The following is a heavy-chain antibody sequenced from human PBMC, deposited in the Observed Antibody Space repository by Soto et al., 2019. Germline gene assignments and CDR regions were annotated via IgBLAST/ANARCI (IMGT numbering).Heavy chain of an antibody. CDR3: AKDRPGRVAGTLNWFDP. Sequence: GGSLRLSCAAAGLTFSSYAMSWVRPAPGKGLEWVSAISGSGGSTYYADSVKGRFTISRDNSKNTLYLQMNSLRAEDTAVYYCAKDRPGRVAGTLNWFDPWGQGTLVTVSS. J-gene: IGHJ5*02. CDR2: ISGSGGST. D-gene: IGHD6-19*01. CDR1: GLTFSSYA. V-gene: IGHV3-23*01.